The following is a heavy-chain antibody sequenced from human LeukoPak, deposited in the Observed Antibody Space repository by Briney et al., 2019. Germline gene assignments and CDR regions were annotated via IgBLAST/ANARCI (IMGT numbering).Heavy chain of an antibody. J-gene: IGHJ5*02. V-gene: IGHV3-30*02. Sequence: SGGSLRLSCVASGFSFSSYGMHWVRQAPGKGLEWVTSIRYDGKTDYYADSVKGRFTVSRDNSQNTVFLDMNTLNTGDTAVYYCAQGHGGTLGGNWLDPWGQGTLVTVSS. CDR3: AQGHGGTLGGNWLDP. CDR1: GFSFSSYG. D-gene: IGHD1-26*01. CDR2: IRYDGKTD.